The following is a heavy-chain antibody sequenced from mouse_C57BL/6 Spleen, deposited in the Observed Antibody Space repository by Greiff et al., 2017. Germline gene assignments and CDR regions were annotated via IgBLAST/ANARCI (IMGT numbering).Heavy chain of an antibody. J-gene: IGHJ2*01. CDR3: ARSPIYDGYLYFDY. CDR1: GYAFTNYL. Sequence: QVHVKQSGAELVRPGTSVKVSCKASGYAFTNYLIEWVKQRPGQGLEWIGVINPGSGGTNYNEKFKGKATLTADKSSSTAYMQLSSLTSEDSAVYFCARSPIYDGYLYFDYWGQGTTLTVSS. V-gene: IGHV1-54*01. CDR2: INPGSGGT. D-gene: IGHD2-3*01.